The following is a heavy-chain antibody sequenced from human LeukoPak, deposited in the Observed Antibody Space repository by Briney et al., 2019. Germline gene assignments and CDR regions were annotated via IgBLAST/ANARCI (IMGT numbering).Heavy chain of an antibody. D-gene: IGHD2-15*01. CDR3: VRDAPYCSGAGCYSGWFDP. V-gene: IGHV3-11*04. Sequence: GGSLRLSCAASGLRFSDYYVSWIRQAPGKGLQWVSYISSGGDIMHYADSVKGRFSISRDNAKNTVSLQMNSLRAEETALYFCVRDAPYCSGAGCYSGWFDPWGQGTLVTVSS. J-gene: IGHJ5*02. CDR1: GLRFSDYY. CDR2: ISSGGDIM.